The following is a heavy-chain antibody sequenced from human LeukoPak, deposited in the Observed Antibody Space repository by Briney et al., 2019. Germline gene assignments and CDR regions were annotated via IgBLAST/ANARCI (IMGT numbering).Heavy chain of an antibody. CDR1: GFTFSSYG. J-gene: IGHJ4*02. D-gene: IGHD3-10*01. Sequence: GGSLRLSCAASGFTFSSYGMHWVRQAPGQGLEWVAVIWYDGTTKYYADSVKGRFTISRDNSKNTLYLQMNSLGVEDTAVHFCSTEDVSGSFDYWGQGTPVTVSS. V-gene: IGHV3-33*01. CDR3: STEDVSGSFDY. CDR2: IWYDGTTK.